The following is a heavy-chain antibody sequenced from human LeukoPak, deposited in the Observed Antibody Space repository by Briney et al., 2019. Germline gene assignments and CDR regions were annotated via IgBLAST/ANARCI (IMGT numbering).Heavy chain of an antibody. CDR1: GFPFNNAW. Sequence: GGSLRLSCAASGFPFNNAWMSWVRQAPGKGLEWVGRIKRKSDGGTPDYAAPVEGRFTISRDDSKNTLYPQMSSLKTEDTAVYYCATDQGFIYYFDYWSQGTLVTVSS. J-gene: IGHJ4*02. CDR3: ATDQGFIYYFDY. V-gene: IGHV3-15*01. CDR2: IKRKSDGGTP. D-gene: IGHD3-10*01.